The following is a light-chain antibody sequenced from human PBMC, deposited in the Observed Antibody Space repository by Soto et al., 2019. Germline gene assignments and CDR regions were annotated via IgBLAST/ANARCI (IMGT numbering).Light chain of an antibody. Sequence: QSALTQPASVSGSPGQSITISCTGTSSDVGSYNYVSWYQQLPGKAPKLLIYAVTNRPSGISDRFSGSKSGNTASLTISGLQAEVEADYYCSSYTNSGTVVFGGGTQLTVL. J-gene: IGLJ2*01. CDR2: AVT. CDR1: SSDVGSYNY. CDR3: SSYTNSGTVV. V-gene: IGLV2-14*01.